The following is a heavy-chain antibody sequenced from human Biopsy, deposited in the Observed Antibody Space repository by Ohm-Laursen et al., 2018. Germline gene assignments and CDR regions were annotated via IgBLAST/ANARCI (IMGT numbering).Heavy chain of an antibody. CDR1: GYTFTSHG. CDR2: MSPSTGNT. J-gene: IGHJ4*02. CDR3: ARWETTLGRSLDS. D-gene: IGHD1-26*01. V-gene: IGHV1-8*01. Sequence: SVKASCKASGYTFTSHGINWVRQATGQGLEWMGWMSPSTGNTVYAQRFQDRVTMTSDTSTGTAYMELTSLTSDGTAVYFCARWETTLGRSLDSWGQGTLVAVSS.